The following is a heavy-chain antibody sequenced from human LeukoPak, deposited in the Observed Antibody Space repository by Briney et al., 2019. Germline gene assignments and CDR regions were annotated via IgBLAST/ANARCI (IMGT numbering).Heavy chain of an antibody. D-gene: IGHD2-21*02. CDR1: GFTFSNYA. Sequence: PGGSLRLSCAASGFTFSNYAMSWVRQAPGKGLEWVSGISGTSGTINYAAPVKGRLTISRDNSKNTLYLQMNSLRVDDMAVYYCAKRLGDPRAFDYWGQGTLVTVSS. V-gene: IGHV3-23*01. CDR3: AKRLGDPRAFDY. J-gene: IGHJ4*02. CDR2: ISGTSGTI.